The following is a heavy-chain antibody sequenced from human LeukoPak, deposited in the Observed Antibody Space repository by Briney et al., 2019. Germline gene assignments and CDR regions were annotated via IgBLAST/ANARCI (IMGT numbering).Heavy chain of an antibody. V-gene: IGHV1-2*02. Sequence: GASVKLSCKASGYTFTGYYMHWVRQAPGQGLEWMGWINPNSGGTNYAQKFQGRVTMTRDTSISTAYMELSRLRSDDTAVYYCARDGYYDSSGSAGFQHWGQGTLVTVSS. CDR3: ARDGYYDSSGSAGFQH. D-gene: IGHD3-22*01. CDR2: INPNSGGT. J-gene: IGHJ1*01. CDR1: GYTFTGYY.